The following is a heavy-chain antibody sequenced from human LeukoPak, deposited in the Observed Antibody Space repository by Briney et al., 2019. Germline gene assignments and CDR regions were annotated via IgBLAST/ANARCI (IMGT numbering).Heavy chain of an antibody. D-gene: IGHD3-10*01. CDR2: IIPLLEET. CDR1: GYTFTSYG. CDR3: ARDGLLLARGVRIGFDP. Sequence: AASVKVSCKASGYTFTSYGISWVRQAPGQGLEWMGGIIPLLEETNYAQKFQGRVTITADESTTTAYIELSSLTSDDTAIYYCARDGLLLARGVRIGFDPWGQGTLVTVSS. V-gene: IGHV1-69*13. J-gene: IGHJ5*02.